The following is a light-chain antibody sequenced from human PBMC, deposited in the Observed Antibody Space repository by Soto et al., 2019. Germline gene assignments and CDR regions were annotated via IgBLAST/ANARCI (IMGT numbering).Light chain of an antibody. V-gene: IGLV2-23*01. CDR3: CSYAGSDVFVL. CDR2: EDS. Sequence: QSVLTQPASVSGSPGQSITISCTGSSSDVGKYNLVSWYQWHPSKAPKLMIYEDSQRPSGVSNRFSGSKSGNTASLTISGLQAEDEADYYCCSYAGSDVFVLFGGGTKLTVL. CDR1: SSDVGKYNL. J-gene: IGLJ2*01.